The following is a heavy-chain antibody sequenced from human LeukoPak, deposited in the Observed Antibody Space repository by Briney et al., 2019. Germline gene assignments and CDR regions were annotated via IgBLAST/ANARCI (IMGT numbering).Heavy chain of an antibody. Sequence: PSETLSLTCTVSGGSINSGGYYWSWIRQHPGKGLEWIGYIYYSGSTYYNPSLKSRVTISVDTSKNQFSLKLSSVTAADSAVYYCAVYCSSTGCYGNWFDPRGQGTLVTVSS. J-gene: IGHJ5*02. CDR3: AVYCSSTGCYGNWFDP. CDR2: IYYSGST. CDR1: GGSINSGGYY. V-gene: IGHV4-31*03. D-gene: IGHD2-2*01.